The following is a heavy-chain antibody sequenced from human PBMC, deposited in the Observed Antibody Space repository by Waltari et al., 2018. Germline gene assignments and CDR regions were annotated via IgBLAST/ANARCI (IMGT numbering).Heavy chain of an antibody. CDR3: ARESIYYYDSSGYYPDY. CDR2: IYYSGST. Sequence: QLQLQESGPGLVKPSETLSLTCTVSGGSISSSSYYWGWIRQPQGKGLEWIGSIYYSGSTYYNPSLKSRVTISVDTSKNQFSLKLSSVTAADTAVYYCARESIYYYDSSGYYPDYWGQGTLVTVSS. J-gene: IGHJ4*02. CDR1: GGSISSSSYY. V-gene: IGHV4-39*07. D-gene: IGHD3-22*01.